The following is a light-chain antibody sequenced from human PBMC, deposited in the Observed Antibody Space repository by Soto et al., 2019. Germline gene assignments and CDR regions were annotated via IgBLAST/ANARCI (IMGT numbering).Light chain of an antibody. CDR3: QQRSNWIT. J-gene: IGKJ5*01. Sequence: IVLTQSPGTLSLSPGERVTLSCRASQRVSSGYLAWYQQKPGQAPRLLIYDASNRATGIPARLSGSGSGTDFTLTISSQEAEDFAVYYCQQRSNWITFGQGTRLEIK. CDR1: QRVSSGY. V-gene: IGKV3D-20*02. CDR2: DAS.